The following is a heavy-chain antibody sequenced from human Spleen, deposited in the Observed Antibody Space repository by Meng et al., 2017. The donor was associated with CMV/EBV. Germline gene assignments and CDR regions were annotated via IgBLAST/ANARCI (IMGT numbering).Heavy chain of an antibody. Sequence: GGSLRLSCAASGFTVSTYWMHWVRQPPGKGPVWVSRINSDGSDTRHADSVKGRFTISRDDAKNTLYLQMNSLRVEGTAVYYCARDFWSGGYYYYYAMDVWGQGTTVTVSS. D-gene: IGHD3-3*01. V-gene: IGHV3-74*01. CDR3: ARDFWSGGYYYYYAMDV. CDR1: GFTVSTYW. CDR2: INSDGSDT. J-gene: IGHJ6*02.